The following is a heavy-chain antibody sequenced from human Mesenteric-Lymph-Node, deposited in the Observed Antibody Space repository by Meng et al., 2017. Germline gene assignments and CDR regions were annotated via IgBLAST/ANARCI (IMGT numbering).Heavy chain of an antibody. D-gene: IGHD1-26*01. Sequence: ASVKVSCKASGYTFTGYYMHWVRQAPGQGLEWMGWINPNSGGTNYAQKFQGRVTMTKDTSISTAYMELSRLRSDDTAVYYCARSGSGSSSFDYWGQGTLVTVSS. CDR2: INPNSGGT. CDR1: GYTFTGYY. CDR3: ARSGSGSSSFDY. V-gene: IGHV1-2*02. J-gene: IGHJ4*02.